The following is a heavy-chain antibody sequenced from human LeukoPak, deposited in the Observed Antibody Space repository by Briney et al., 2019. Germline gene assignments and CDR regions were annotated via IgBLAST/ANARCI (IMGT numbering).Heavy chain of an antibody. J-gene: IGHJ4*02. V-gene: IGHV3-9*01. CDR1: GFTFDDYA. CDR3: AKDIRGDYSGSLFDY. CDR2: ISWNSGSI. Sequence: GGSLRLSCAASGFTFDDYAMHWVRQAPGKGLEWVSGISWNSGSIGYADSVKGRFTISRDNAKNSLYLQMNSLRAEGTALYYCAKDIRGDYSGSLFDYWGQGTLVTVSS. D-gene: IGHD1-26*01.